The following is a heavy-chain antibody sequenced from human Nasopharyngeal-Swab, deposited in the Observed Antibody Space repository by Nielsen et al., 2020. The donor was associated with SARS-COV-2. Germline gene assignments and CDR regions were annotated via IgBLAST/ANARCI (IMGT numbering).Heavy chain of an antibody. V-gene: IGHV3-21*01. Sequence: GGSLRLSCAASGFTFSSYGINWVRQAPGQGLEWVSFISSSSTYIYYADSVKGRFTISRDNAKNSLYLQMNSLRAEDTAIYYCARKIRGSGSYQNWFDPWGQGTLVTVSS. CDR3: ARKIRGSGSYQNWFDP. D-gene: IGHD3-10*01. CDR2: ISSSSTYI. J-gene: IGHJ5*02. CDR1: GFTFSSYG.